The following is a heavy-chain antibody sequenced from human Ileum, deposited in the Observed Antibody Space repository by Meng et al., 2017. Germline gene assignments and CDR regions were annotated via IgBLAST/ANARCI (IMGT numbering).Heavy chain of an antibody. V-gene: IGHV4-4*07. J-gene: IGHJ2*01. D-gene: IGHD2-2*01. CDR1: GGSISNYY. CDR3: VRDGSSSSGGTL. Sequence: QVQPQESGPGLVKPSETLSLTCQVSGGSISNYYWSWIWQPAGKGLEWIGRIYASVSTNYNPSLKTRITMSVDTSKSQFSLKLTSITAADTAVYYCVRDGSSSSGGTLWGRGTLVTVSS. CDR2: IYASVST.